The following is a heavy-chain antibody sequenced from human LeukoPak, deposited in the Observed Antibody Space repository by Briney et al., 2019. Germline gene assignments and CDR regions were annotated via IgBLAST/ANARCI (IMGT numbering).Heavy chain of an antibody. CDR3: ARDLGEYQLPPLAYYYGMDV. Sequence: SETLSLTCAVSGYSISSGYYWGWIRQPPGKGREWIGTIYHSGSTYYNPSLKSRVTISVDTSKNQFSLKLSSVTAADTAVYYCARDLGEYQLPPLAYYYGMDVWGKGTTVTVSS. CDR1: GYSISSGYY. D-gene: IGHD2-2*01. CDR2: IYHSGST. V-gene: IGHV4-38-2*02. J-gene: IGHJ6*04.